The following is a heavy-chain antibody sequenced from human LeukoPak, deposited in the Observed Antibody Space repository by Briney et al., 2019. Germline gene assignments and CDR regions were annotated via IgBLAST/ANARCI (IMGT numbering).Heavy chain of an antibody. CDR1: GGSFSGYY. CDR3: ARGRSSPLTGYYYMDV. CDR2: INHSGST. V-gene: IGHV4-34*01. D-gene: IGHD3-9*01. Sequence: SETLSLTCAVYGGSFSGYYWSWIRQPPGKGLEWIGEINHSGSTNYNPSLKSRVTISVDTSKNQFSLKLSSVTAADTAVYYCARGRSSPLTGYYYMDVWGKGTTVTVSS. J-gene: IGHJ6*03.